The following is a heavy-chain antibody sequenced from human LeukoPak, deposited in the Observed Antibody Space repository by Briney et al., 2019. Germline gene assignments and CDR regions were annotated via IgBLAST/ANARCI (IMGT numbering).Heavy chain of an antibody. V-gene: IGHV1-18*01. CDR1: GYTFTSYG. D-gene: IGHD1-26*01. CDR2: ISAYNGNT. CDR3: ARGVWELLPPLYYFDY. J-gene: IGHJ4*02. Sequence: GASVKVSCKASGYTFTSYGISWVRQAPGQGLEWMGWISAYNGNTNYAQKLQGRVTMTTDTSTSTAYMGLRRLRSDDTAVYYCARGVWELLPPLYYFDYWGQGTLVTVSS.